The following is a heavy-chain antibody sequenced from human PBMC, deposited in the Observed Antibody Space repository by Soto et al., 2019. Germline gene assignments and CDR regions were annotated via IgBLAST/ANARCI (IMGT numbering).Heavy chain of an antibody. CDR2: IYHSGST. Sequence: SETLSLTCTVSGGSISTYYWSWVRQPPGKGLEWIGYIYHSGSTYYNPSLKSRVTISVDRSKNQFSLKLSSVTAADTAVYYCARVPGPWGQGTLVTVSS. CDR3: ARVPGP. V-gene: IGHV4-59*12. CDR1: GGSISTYY. J-gene: IGHJ5*02.